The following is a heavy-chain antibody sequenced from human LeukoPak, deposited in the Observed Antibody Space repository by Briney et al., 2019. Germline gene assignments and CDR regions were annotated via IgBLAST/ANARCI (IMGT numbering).Heavy chain of an antibody. V-gene: IGHV4-4*09. D-gene: IGHD4-11*01. J-gene: IGHJ6*03. Sequence: SETLSLTCAVSGVSISSYYWSWIRQPPGKGLEWIGYIYTSGSNNYNPSLKSRVTISVDTSKNQFSLTLSSVPAADTAVYYCATLVDYSPIGWYYLDVWPKGTTVTVSS. CDR1: GVSISSYY. CDR2: IYTSGSN. CDR3: ATLVDYSPIGWYYLDV.